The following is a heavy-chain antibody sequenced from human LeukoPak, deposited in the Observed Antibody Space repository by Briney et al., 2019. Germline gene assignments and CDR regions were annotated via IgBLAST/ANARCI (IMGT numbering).Heavy chain of an antibody. V-gene: IGHV4-30-4*01. D-gene: IGHD3-16*01. Sequence: PSETLSLTCTVSGGSISSGDYYWSWIRQPPGKGLEWIGYIYYSGSTYYNPSLKSRVTISVDTSKNQFSLKLSSVTAADTAVYYCARGNWHDSLYYFDYWGQGTLVTVSS. CDR1: GGSISSGDYY. J-gene: IGHJ4*02. CDR2: IYYSGST. CDR3: ARGNWHDSLYYFDY.